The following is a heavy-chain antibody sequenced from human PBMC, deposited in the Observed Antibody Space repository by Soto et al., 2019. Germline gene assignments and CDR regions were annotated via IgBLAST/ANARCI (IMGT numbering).Heavy chain of an antibody. V-gene: IGHV4-39*01. CDR2: IYYSGST. CDR1: GGSISSSSYY. Sequence: SETLSLTCTVSGGSISSSSYYWGWIRQPPGKGLEWIGSIYYSGSTYYNPSLKSRVTISVDTSKNQFSLKLSSVTAADTAVYYCASSLYSSGWYAFFDPWGQGTRVTVSS. D-gene: IGHD6-19*01. CDR3: ASSLYSSGWYAFFDP. J-gene: IGHJ5*02.